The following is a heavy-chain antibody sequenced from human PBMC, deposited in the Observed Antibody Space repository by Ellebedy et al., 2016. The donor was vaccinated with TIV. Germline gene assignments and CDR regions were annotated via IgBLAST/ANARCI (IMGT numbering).Heavy chain of an antibody. J-gene: IGHJ4*02. CDR3: ERAPMDY. CDR2: ISYDGSNK. Sequence: GESLNISCAASGFTFNTYAIHWVRQAPGKGLDWVALISYDGSNKYYAGSVKGRFSISRDNSKKTLYLQMNSLRVEDSAIYYCERAPMDYWGQGTLVTVSS. CDR1: GFTFNTYA. V-gene: IGHV3-30-3*01.